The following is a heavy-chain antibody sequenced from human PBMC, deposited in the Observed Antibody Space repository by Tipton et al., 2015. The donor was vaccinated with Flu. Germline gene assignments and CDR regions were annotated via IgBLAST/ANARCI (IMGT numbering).Heavy chain of an antibody. CDR2: IYYSGST. J-gene: IGHJ4*02. V-gene: IGHV4-31*03. CDR3: ARAGGATVTTTEAYYFDY. CDR1: GGSLSSGDYY. Sequence: LRLSCTVSGGSLSSGDYYWSWIRQHPGKGLEWIGYIYYSGSTYYNPSLKSRVAISVDTSKNQFSLKLTSVTAADTAAYYCARAGGATVTTTEAYYFDYWGQGTLVTVSS. D-gene: IGHD4-17*01.